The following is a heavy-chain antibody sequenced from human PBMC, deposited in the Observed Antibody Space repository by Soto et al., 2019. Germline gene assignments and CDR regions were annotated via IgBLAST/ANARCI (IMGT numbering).Heavy chain of an antibody. CDR2: ITNSGGNT. Sequence: GGSLRLSCAASGFTFSSYAINWVRQAPGKGLEWVSGITNSGGNTYYEDSVKGRFTISRDNSKNTLYLQMNSLRADDTAVYYCAKGRSGGSCRYFDYWGQGTLVTVSS. CDR3: AKGRSGGSCRYFDY. D-gene: IGHD2-15*01. V-gene: IGHV3-23*01. CDR1: GFTFSSYA. J-gene: IGHJ4*02.